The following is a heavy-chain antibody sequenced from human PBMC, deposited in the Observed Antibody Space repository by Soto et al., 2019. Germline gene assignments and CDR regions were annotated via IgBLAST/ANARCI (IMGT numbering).Heavy chain of an antibody. CDR1: GGSISSSSYY. J-gene: IGHJ5*02. Sequence: QLQLQESGPGLVKPSETLSLTCTVSGGSISSSSYYWGWIRQPPGKGLEWIGSIYYSGSTYYNPSLKSRVTISVDTSKNQFSLKLSSVTAADTAVYYCARRSGAMGQRWYNWNWGDIVGWFDPWGQGTLVTVSS. D-gene: IGHD1-7*01. CDR2: IYYSGST. V-gene: IGHV4-39*01. CDR3: ARRSGAMGQRWYNWNWGDIVGWFDP.